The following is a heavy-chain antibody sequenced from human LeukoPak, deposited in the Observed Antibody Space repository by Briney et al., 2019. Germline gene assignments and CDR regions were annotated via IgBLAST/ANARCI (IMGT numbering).Heavy chain of an antibody. CDR1: GGSISSGSYY. J-gene: IGHJ4*02. D-gene: IGHD6-13*01. CDR2: IYTRGST. CDR3: ARGGTGYSSSGFEY. Sequence: SETLSLTCTVSGGSISSGSYYWSWIRQPAGKGLEWIGRIYTRGSTNYNPSLKSRVTISVDTSKNQFSLKLTSVPAADPAVYYCARGGTGYSSSGFEYWGQGTLVTVSS. V-gene: IGHV4-61*02.